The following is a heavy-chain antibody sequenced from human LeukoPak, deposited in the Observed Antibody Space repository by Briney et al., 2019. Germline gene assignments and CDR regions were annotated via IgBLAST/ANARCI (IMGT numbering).Heavy chain of an antibody. J-gene: IGHJ1*01. CDR3: ARGHSGWFAEYFQH. V-gene: IGHV4-34*01. Sequence: SETLSLTCAVYGGSFSGYYWSWIRQPPGKGLEWIGEINHSGSTNYNPSLKSRVTISVDTSKNQLSLELSSVTAADTAVYYCARGHSGWFAEYFQHWGQGTLVTVSS. CDR2: INHSGST. D-gene: IGHD6-19*01. CDR1: GGSFSGYY.